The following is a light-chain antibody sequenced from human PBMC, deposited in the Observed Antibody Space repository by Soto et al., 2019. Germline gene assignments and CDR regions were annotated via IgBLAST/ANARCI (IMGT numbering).Light chain of an antibody. V-gene: IGKV1-6*01. Sequence: IQMTQSPSSLSAAVGYIVTITFRASQGSRNDVGWFQQPPGKAPKLLIYAASTLQSGVPSRFSGNASGTDFTLTITSLHPEDFATYHCQQSYSFPLTFGQGTKVDI. CDR1: QGSRND. J-gene: IGKJ1*01. CDR3: QQSYSFPLT. CDR2: AAS.